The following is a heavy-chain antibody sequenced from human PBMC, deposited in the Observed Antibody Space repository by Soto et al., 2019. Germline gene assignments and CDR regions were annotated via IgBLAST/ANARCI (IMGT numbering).Heavy chain of an antibody. V-gene: IGHV1-69*13. CDR2: IIPIFGTA. CDR1: GGTFSSYA. CDR3: ARLVQRQLDPTYYFDY. J-gene: IGHJ4*02. Sequence: SVKVSCKASGGTFSSYAISWVRQAPGQGLEWMGGIIPIFGTANYAQKFQGRVTITADESTSTAYMELSSLRSEDTAVYYCARLVQRQLDPTYYFDYWGQGTLVTVSS. D-gene: IGHD1-26*01.